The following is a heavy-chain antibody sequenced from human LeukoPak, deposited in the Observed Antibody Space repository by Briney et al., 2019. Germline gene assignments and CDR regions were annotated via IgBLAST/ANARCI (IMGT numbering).Heavy chain of an antibody. V-gene: IGHV1-18*01. CDR3: ARVPIPPYSSSWYQPFDY. J-gene: IGHJ4*02. Sequence: ASMKVSCKASGYTFTSYDISWVRQAPGQGLEWMGWISAYNGNTNYAQKLQGRVTMTTDTSTSTAYMELRSLRSDDSAVYFCARVPIPPYSSSWYQPFDYWGQGTLVTVSS. CDR2: ISAYNGNT. D-gene: IGHD6-13*01. CDR1: GYTFTSYD.